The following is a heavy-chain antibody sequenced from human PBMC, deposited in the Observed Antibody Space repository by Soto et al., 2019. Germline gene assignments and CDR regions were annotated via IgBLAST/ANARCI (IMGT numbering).Heavy chain of an antibody. CDR3: ARWPDGYYYYGMDF. Sequence: QVQLVQSGAEVKKPGASVKVSCKASGYTFTSYDINWVRQATGQGLEWMGWMNPNSGNTGYAQKFQGRVTMTRNTSISTAYMELSSLRSEDTAVYYCARWPDGYYYYGMDFWGQGNTVTVSS. V-gene: IGHV1-8*01. J-gene: IGHJ6*02. CDR1: GYTFTSYD. CDR2: MNPNSGNT.